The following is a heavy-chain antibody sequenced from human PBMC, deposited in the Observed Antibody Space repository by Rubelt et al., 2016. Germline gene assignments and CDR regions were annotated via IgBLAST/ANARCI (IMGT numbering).Heavy chain of an antibody. CDR3: ARGGITMIVDDFDY. CDR2: INHSGST. D-gene: IGHD3-22*01. J-gene: IGHJ4*02. Sequence: ETLSLTCAVYGGSFSVYYWSWIRQPPGKGLEWIGEINHSGSTNYNPSLKIRVTISVDTSKNQFSLKLSSVTAADTAVYYCARGGITMIVDDFDYWGQGTLVTVSS. V-gene: IGHV4-34*01. CDR1: GGSFSVYY.